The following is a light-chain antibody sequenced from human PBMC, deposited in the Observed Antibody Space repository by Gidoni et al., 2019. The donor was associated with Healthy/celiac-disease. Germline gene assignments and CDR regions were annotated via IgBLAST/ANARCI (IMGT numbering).Light chain of an antibody. Sequence: DIQMTQSPSTLSASVGDRVTITCRASQSISSWLAWYQQKPGNDPKLLIYKASSLESGVPSRFIGSGSGTEFTLTISSLQPDDFATYYCQQYNSYSRTFGQGTKVEIK. CDR1: QSISSW. V-gene: IGKV1-5*03. CDR2: KAS. CDR3: QQYNSYSRT. J-gene: IGKJ1*01.